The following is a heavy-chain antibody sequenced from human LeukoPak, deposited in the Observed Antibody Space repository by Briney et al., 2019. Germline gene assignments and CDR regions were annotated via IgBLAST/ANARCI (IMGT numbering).Heavy chain of an antibody. V-gene: IGHV3-48*01. Sequence: PGGSLRLSCAASGFTVSSNYMNWVRQAPGKGLEWVSYISGSSSTIYYADSVQGRFTISRDNAKNSLYLQMNSLRGEDTAVYYCARLEGGSYFYSYFDYWGQGTLVTVSS. CDR2: ISGSSSTI. CDR1: GFTVSSNY. J-gene: IGHJ4*02. D-gene: IGHD1-26*01. CDR3: ARLEGGSYFYSYFDY.